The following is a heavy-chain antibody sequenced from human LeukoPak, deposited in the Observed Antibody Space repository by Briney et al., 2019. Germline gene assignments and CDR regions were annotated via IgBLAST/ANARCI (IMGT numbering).Heavy chain of an antibody. D-gene: IGHD6-13*01. CDR2: ISYDGSNK. CDR1: GFTLSSYG. V-gene: IGHV3-30*18. CDR3: AKGMILIAAAGTFDY. J-gene: IGHJ4*02. Sequence: GGSLRLSCAASGFTLSSYGMHWVRQAPGKGLEWVAVISYDGSNKYYADSVKGRFTISRDNSKNTLYLQMNSLRAEDTAVYYCAKGMILIAAAGTFDYWGQGTLVTVSS.